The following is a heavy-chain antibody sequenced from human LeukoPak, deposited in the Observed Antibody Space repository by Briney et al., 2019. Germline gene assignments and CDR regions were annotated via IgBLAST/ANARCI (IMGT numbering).Heavy chain of an antibody. J-gene: IGHJ6*02. CDR2: ISYDGSNK. CDR1: GFTFSSYA. CDR3: AKAISYYDSSGDSYYYYGMDV. V-gene: IGHV3-30-3*01. Sequence: GGSLRLSCAASGFTFSSYAMHWVRQAPGKGLEWVAVISYDGSNKYYADSVKGRFTISRDNSKNTLYLQMNSLRAEDTAVYYCAKAISYYDSSGDSYYYYGMDVWGQGTTVTVSS. D-gene: IGHD3-22*01.